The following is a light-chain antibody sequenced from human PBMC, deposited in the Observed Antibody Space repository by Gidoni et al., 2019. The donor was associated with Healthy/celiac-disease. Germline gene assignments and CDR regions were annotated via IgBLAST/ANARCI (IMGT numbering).Light chain of an antibody. CDR3: NSRDSSGNHVV. V-gene: IGLV3-19*01. J-gene: IGLJ2*01. CDR2: GKN. CDR1: SLRSYY. Sequence: SSELTQDPAVSVAFGQTVRITCPGDSLRSYYASWYQQKPGQAAVLVIYGKNNRPAGIPDRFSGSSSGNTASLTITGAQAEDEADYYCNSRDSSGNHVVFGGGTKLTVL.